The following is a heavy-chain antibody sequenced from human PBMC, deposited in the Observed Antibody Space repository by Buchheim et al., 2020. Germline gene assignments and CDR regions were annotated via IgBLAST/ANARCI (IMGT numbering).Heavy chain of an antibody. CDR2: INHSGST. CDR3: AREFPLDYGGNTADYYGMDV. J-gene: IGHJ6*02. CDR1: GGSFSGYY. D-gene: IGHD4-23*01. Sequence: QVQLQQWGAGLLKPSETLSLTCAVYGGSFSGYYWSWIRQPPGKGLEWIGEINHSGSTNYNPSLKSRVTISVDTSKNQFSLKLSSVTAADTAVYYCAREFPLDYGGNTADYYGMDVWGQGTT. V-gene: IGHV4-34*01.